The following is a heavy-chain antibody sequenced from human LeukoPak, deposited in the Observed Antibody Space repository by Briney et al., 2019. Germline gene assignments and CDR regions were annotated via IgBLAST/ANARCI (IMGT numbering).Heavy chain of an antibody. CDR1: GFTFSSYG. Sequence: GRSLRLSCAASGFTFSSYGMHWVRQAPGKGLEWVAVISYDGSNKYYADSVKGRFTISRDNSKNTLYLQMNSLRAEDTAVYYCAKEGIADYYGSRRYYFDYWGRGTLVTVSS. D-gene: IGHD3-10*01. V-gene: IGHV3-30*18. CDR3: AKEGIADYYGSRRYYFDY. CDR2: ISYDGSNK. J-gene: IGHJ4*02.